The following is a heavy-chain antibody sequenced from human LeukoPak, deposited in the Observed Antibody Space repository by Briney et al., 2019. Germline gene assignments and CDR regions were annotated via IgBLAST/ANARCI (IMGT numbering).Heavy chain of an antibody. CDR2: ISGSGGST. CDR3: ARDFKYNWNAI. CDR1: GFTFSSYA. J-gene: IGHJ5*02. Sequence: GGSLRLSCAASGFTFSSYAMSWVRQAPGKGLEWVSAISGSGGSTYYADSVKGRFTISRDNSKNTLYLQMNSLRAEDTAVYYCARDFKYNWNAIWGQGTLVTVSS. V-gene: IGHV3-23*01.